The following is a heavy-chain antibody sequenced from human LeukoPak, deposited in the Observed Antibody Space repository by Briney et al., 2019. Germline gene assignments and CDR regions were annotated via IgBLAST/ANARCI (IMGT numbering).Heavy chain of an antibody. D-gene: IGHD3-10*01. CDR3: VRGPYGSGISNWFDP. J-gene: IGHJ5*02. CDR2: IYYTGIS. CDR1: GASITIGAESYH. Sequence: PSATLSLTCTVSGASITIGAESYHWGWIRQPPGKGLEWIGTIYYTGISYYNPSLESRVTSSLDTSKNQFSLTLNSVTAADTAVYYCVRGPYGSGISNWFDPWGQGTQVIVSS. V-gene: IGHV4-39*07.